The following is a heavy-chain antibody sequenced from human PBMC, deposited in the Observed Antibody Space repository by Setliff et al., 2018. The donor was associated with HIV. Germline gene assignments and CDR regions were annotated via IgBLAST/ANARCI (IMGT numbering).Heavy chain of an antibody. V-gene: IGHV3-7*01. J-gene: IGHJ4*02. CDR1: GFRFRSYW. Sequence: PGGSLRLSCAASGFRFRSYWMSWVRQAPGKGLESVANAKQDGTETLYVDSVKGRFTISRDNANNLVYLQMNSLRVEDTAVYFCARWGSGSYERVFDYWGQGMLVT. CDR3: ARWGSGSYERVFDY. CDR2: AKQDGTET. D-gene: IGHD1-26*01.